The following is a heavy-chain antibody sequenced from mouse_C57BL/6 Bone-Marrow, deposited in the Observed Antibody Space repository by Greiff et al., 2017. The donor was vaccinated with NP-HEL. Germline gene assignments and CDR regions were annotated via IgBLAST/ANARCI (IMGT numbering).Heavy chain of an antibody. CDR1: GFTFSGYA. CDR2: ISSGGDYI. V-gene: IGHV5-9-1*02. CDR3: TRGYDYDALYYAMDY. D-gene: IGHD2-4*01. Sequence: EVMLVESGEGLVKPGGSLKLSCAASGFTFSGYAMSWVRQTPEKRLEWVAYISSGGDYIYYADTVKGRFTISRDNARNTLYLQMSSLKSEDTAMYYCTRGYDYDALYYAMDYWGQGTSVTVSS. J-gene: IGHJ4*01.